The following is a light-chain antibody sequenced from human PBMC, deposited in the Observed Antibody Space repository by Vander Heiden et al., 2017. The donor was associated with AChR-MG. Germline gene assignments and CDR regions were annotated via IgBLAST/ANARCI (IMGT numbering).Light chain of an antibody. CDR3: QQDNSYYT. J-gene: IGKJ2*01. V-gene: IGKV1-5*03. Sequence: IQMTQSPSTLSASVGDRVTTTCRASQSISSWLAWYQQKPGKAPKLLIYKASSLESGVPSRFSGSGSGTEFTLTISSLQPDDFATYYFQQDNSYYTFGQGTKLEIK. CDR2: KAS. CDR1: QSISSW.